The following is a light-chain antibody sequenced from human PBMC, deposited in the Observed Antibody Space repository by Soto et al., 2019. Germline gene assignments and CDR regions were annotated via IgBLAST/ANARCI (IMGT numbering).Light chain of an antibody. CDR3: MQRIEFPWT. V-gene: IGKV2-40*01. CDR2: TLS. CDR1: QSLLNSDDGNTY. Sequence: DIVMTPTPLSLPVTPGEPASISCRSSQSLLNSDDGNTYLDWYLQKPGQSPQLLIYTLSSLASGVPDRFSGSGSGSDFTLKIGSVEAEDVGVYYCMQRIEFPWTFGQGTKVEIK. J-gene: IGKJ1*01.